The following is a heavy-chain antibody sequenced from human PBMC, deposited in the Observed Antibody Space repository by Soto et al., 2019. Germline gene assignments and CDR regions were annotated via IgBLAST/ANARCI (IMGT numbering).Heavy chain of an antibody. Sequence: PGGSLRLSSAASGFTFSSYWMHWVRQAPGKGLEWVAVISYDGSNKYYADSVKGRFTISRDNSKNTLYLQMNSLRAEDTAVYYCARGYDYGLSKPWGNYYYYYGMDVWGQGTTVTVSS. CDR1: GFTFSSYW. V-gene: IGHV3-30-3*01. J-gene: IGHJ6*02. CDR2: ISYDGSNK. D-gene: IGHD3-16*01. CDR3: ARGYDYGLSKPWGNYYYYYGMDV.